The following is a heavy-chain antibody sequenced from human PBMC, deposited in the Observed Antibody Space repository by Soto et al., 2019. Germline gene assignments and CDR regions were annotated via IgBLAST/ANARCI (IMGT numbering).Heavy chain of an antibody. J-gene: IGHJ5*02. V-gene: IGHV3-48*02. CDR3: ARVIWSGHLTSDL. CDR1: GFTFSSNS. D-gene: IGHD3-3*01. CDR2: ISSSSSTI. Sequence: EVQVVESGGGLVQPGGSLRLSCAASGFTFSSNSLNWVRQAPGKGLEWISYISSSSSTIYADSVKGRFTISRDNAKNSLYLKMNRLRDEDTAVYYCARVIWSGHLTSDLWGQGTLVTVSS.